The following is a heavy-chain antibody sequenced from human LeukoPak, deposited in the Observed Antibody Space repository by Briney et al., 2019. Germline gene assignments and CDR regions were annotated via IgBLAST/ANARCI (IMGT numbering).Heavy chain of an antibody. D-gene: IGHD6-19*01. CDR2: IYFSGST. Sequence: SETLSLTCTVSGGSVSSSSYYWTWIRQPPGKGLEWIGYIYFSGSTKYNPSLKSRVTISVDTSKNQFSLKLSSVTAADTAVYYCARTMYSSGWSLFDYWGQGTLVTVSS. V-gene: IGHV4-61*01. CDR1: GGSVSSSSYY. J-gene: IGHJ4*02. CDR3: ARTMYSSGWSLFDY.